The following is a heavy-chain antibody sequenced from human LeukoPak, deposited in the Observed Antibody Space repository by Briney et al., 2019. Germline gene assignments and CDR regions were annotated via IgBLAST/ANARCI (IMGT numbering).Heavy chain of an antibody. V-gene: IGHV3-21*01. CDR3: ARDGAVAGTAWFDP. CDR1: GFTFSSYS. D-gene: IGHD6-19*01. Sequence: GGSLRLSCAASGFTFSSYSMNWVRQAPGKGLEWVSSISSSSSYIYYADSVKGRFTISRDNAKNSLYLQMNSLRADDTAVYYCARDGAVAGTAWFDPWGQGTLVTVSS. CDR2: ISSSSSYI. J-gene: IGHJ5*02.